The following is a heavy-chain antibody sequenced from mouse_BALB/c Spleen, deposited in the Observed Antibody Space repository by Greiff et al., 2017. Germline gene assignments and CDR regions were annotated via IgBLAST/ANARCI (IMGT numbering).Heavy chain of an antibody. CDR1: GFTFSSYA. CDR2: ISSGGSYT. CDR3: ARRDYGNSFLYYFDY. V-gene: IGHV5-9-4*01. J-gene: IGHJ2*01. Sequence: EVHLVESGGGLVKPGGSLKLSCAASGFTFSSYAMSWVRQSPEKRLEWVAEISSGGSYTYYPDTVTGRFTISRDNAKNTLYLEMSSLRSEDTAMYYCARRDYGNSFLYYFDYWGQGTTLTVSS. D-gene: IGHD2-1*01.